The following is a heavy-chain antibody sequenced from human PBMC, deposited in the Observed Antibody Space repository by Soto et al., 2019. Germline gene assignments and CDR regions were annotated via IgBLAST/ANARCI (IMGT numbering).Heavy chain of an antibody. J-gene: IGHJ4*02. V-gene: IGHV4-59*08. Sequence: SETLSLTCTVSGGSISSYYWSWIRQPPGKGLEWIGYIYYSGSTNYNPSLKSRVTISVDTSKNQFSLKLSSVTAADTAVYYCARAHPLVRSTESTGYSSSWYDYWGQGTLVTVSS. D-gene: IGHD6-13*01. CDR3: ARAHPLVRSTESTGYSSSWYDY. CDR2: IYYSGST. CDR1: GGSISSYY.